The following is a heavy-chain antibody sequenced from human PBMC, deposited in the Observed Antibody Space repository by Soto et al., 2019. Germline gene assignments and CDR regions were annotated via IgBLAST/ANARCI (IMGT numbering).Heavy chain of an antibody. CDR3: ARRGGYCSNGVCYINYYYGMDV. V-gene: IGHV5-51*01. CDR1: GYSFTNYW. J-gene: IGHJ6*02. D-gene: IGHD2-8*01. Sequence: GESLKISCKGSGYSFTNYWIGWVRQMPGKGLEWMGIIFPGDSDTRYSPSFQGQVTISADRSSSTAYLQWSSLKASDTAMYYCARRGGYCSNGVCYINYYYGMDVWGQGTTVTVSS. CDR2: IFPGDSDT.